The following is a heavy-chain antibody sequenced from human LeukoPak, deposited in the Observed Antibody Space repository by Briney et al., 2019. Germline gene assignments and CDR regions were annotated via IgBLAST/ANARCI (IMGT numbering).Heavy chain of an antibody. V-gene: IGHV3-23*01. CDR3: AHHSSAFEF. Sequence: QAGGSLRLSCAASGFTFSSYGMSWVRQSPGRGLEWVSAISGSGASSYSNYAASLRGRFTISRDNNKSTLYLQMHSLRVEDTAVYSPAHHSSAFEFWGQGTLVTVSS. J-gene: IGHJ4*02. D-gene: IGHD1-14*01. CDR2: ISGSGASSYS. CDR1: GFTFSSYG.